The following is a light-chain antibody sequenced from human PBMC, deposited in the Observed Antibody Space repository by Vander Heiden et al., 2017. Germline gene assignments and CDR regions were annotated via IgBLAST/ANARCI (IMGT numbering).Light chain of an antibody. CDR2: DAS. Sequence: PATLSLSPGERATLSCRASQSISTFLAWYRQRPGQAPRLLIYDASNRATGIPARFSGSGSGTDFTLTISSLEPEDFAVYYCQQRSNRPLTFGGGTKVEIK. J-gene: IGKJ4*01. CDR1: QSISTF. CDR3: QQRSNRPLT. V-gene: IGKV3-11*01.